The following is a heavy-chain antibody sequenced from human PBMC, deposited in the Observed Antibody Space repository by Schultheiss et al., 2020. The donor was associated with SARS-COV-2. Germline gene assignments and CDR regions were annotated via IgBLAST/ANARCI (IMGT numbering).Heavy chain of an antibody. J-gene: IGHJ4*02. CDR3: ARRRGDYGDYRFDY. CDR1: GGSISSYY. CDR2: IYYSGST. D-gene: IGHD4-17*01. V-gene: IGHV4-59*08. Sequence: SETLSLTCTVSGGSISSYYWSWIRQPPGKGLEWIGYIYYSGSTNYNPSLKSRVTISVDTSKNQFSLKLSSVTAADTAVYYCARRRGDYGDYRFDYWGQGTLVTVSS.